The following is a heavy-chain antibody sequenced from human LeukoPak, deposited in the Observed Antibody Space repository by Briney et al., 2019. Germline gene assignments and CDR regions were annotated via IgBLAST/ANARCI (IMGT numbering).Heavy chain of an antibody. CDR1: GFTVIIND. CDR2: LYSDGNT. V-gene: IGHV3-53*01. Sequence: GGSLRLSCAASGFTVIINDMTWVRQAPGKGLEWVSDLYSDGNTKYADSVQGRFTISRDNSKNTLYLEMISLSPDDTAVYYCARGVEPLAANTLAYWGQGTLVTVSS. J-gene: IGHJ4*02. D-gene: IGHD1-14*01. CDR3: ARGVEPLAANTLAY.